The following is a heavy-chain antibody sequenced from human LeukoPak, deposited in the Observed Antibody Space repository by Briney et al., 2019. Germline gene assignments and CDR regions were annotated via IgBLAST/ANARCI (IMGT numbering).Heavy chain of an antibody. CDR3: ARVRYYYDSSGYRERWTEIDY. J-gene: IGHJ4*02. CDR2: IYYSGST. Sequence: PSETLSLTCTVSGVSISSSNSYWGWIRQPPGKGLEWIGSIYYSGSTYYNPSLKSRVTISVDTSKNQFSLKLSSVTAADTAVYYCARVRYYYDSSGYRERWTEIDYWGQGTLVTVSS. V-gene: IGHV4-39*07. CDR1: GVSISSSNSY. D-gene: IGHD3-22*01.